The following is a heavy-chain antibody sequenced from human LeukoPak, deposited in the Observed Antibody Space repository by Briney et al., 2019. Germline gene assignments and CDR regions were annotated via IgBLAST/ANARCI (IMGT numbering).Heavy chain of an antibody. D-gene: IGHD2-2*01. CDR2: IYYSGST. V-gene: IGHV4-39*01. CDR1: GGSISSSSYY. Sequence: SETLSLTCTVSGGSISSSSYYWGWIRQPPGKGLEWIGSIYYSGSTYYNPSLKSRVTISVDTSKNQFSLKLSSVTAADTAVYYCARRRYCSSTSCYLNGMDVWGQGTTVTVSS. CDR3: ARRRYCSSTSCYLNGMDV. J-gene: IGHJ6*02.